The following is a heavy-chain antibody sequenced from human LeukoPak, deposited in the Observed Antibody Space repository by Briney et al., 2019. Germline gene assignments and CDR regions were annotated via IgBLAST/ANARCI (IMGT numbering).Heavy chain of an antibody. Sequence: ASVKVSCKGSGYTFTDHYMHWVRQAPGQGLGWMAKINPNSGATAYAEGFQGRVTLTRDTSISTVYMELRTLRSGDTAVYYCARPSDYGDYIDYWGQGTLVTVSS. D-gene: IGHD4-17*01. V-gene: IGHV1-2*02. CDR3: ARPSDYGDYIDY. CDR1: GYTFTDHY. CDR2: INPNSGAT. J-gene: IGHJ4*02.